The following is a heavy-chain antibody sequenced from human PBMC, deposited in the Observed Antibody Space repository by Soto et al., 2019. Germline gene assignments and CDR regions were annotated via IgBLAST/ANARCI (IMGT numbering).Heavy chain of an antibody. J-gene: IGHJ6*02. Sequence: ASVKVSCKASGYTFTGYYMHWVRQAPGQGLEWMGWINPNSGGTNYAQKFQGRVTITADESTSTAYMELSSLRSEDTAVYYCARSGDPTIFGVVPGSRVYYGMDVWGQGTTVTVSS. CDR3: ARSGDPTIFGVVPGSRVYYGMDV. D-gene: IGHD3-3*01. V-gene: IGHV1-2*02. CDR2: INPNSGGT. CDR1: GYTFTGYY.